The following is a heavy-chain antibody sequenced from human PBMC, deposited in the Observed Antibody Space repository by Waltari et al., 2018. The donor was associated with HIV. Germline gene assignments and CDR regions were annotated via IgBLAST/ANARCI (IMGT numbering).Heavy chain of an antibody. D-gene: IGHD6-19*01. CDR3: ARVREEQWLVPDFYYFAMDV. J-gene: IGHJ6*02. Sequence: QVQLMQSGAEVKKPGASVKVSCKASGYTLTDYTLHWVREAPGQVLEGVGWINPNSGGTNYAQKFQGRITMTRDTSINTAYMELSSLRSDDTSVYFCARVREEQWLVPDFYYFAMDVWGQGTTVIVSS. CDR2: INPNSGGT. CDR1: GYTLTDYT. V-gene: IGHV1-2*02.